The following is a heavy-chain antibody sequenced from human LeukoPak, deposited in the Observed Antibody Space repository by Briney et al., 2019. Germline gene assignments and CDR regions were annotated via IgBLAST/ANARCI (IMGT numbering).Heavy chain of an antibody. V-gene: IGHV3-30*03. D-gene: IGHD5-24*01. CDR1: GFTFRSSW. CDR2: ISYDGSNK. Sequence: GGSLRLSCAASGFTFRSSWMNWVRQAPGKGLEWVAAISYDGSNKYYADSVKGRFTISRDNSKNTLYLQMNSLRAEDTAVYYCARRGDMATTALFDYWGQGTLVTVSS. J-gene: IGHJ4*02. CDR3: ARRGDMATTALFDY.